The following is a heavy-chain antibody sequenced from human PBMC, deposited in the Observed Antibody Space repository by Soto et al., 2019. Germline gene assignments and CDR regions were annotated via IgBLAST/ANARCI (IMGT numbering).Heavy chain of an antibody. CDR3: ISMVGNRWLDH. J-gene: IGHJ4*02. D-gene: IGHD5-12*01. CDR2: TYYRSQWHY. V-gene: IGHV6-1*01. CDR1: GDSVSSNSAV. Sequence: QVQLQQSGPGLVNTSQTLSLPCAISGDSVSSNSAVWNWIRQSPSRGVEWLGRTYYRSQWHYEYAVFMQGLISIVPDTSKISYSLHFNLVTPDEPAVYYFISMVGNRWLDHRCQGDLVSVSS.